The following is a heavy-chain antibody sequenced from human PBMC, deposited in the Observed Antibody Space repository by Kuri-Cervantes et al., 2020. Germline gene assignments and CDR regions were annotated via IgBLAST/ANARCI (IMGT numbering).Heavy chain of an antibody. Sequence: ASVKVSCKASGYTFTSYGISWVRQAPGQGLEWMGWISAYNGDTNYAQKLQGRVTMTTDTSTSTAYMELRSLRSDDTAVYYCARGSRPVVLQFLEWSRGGYDIWGQGTMVTVSS. CDR1: GYTFTSYG. J-gene: IGHJ3*02. CDR2: ISAYNGDT. CDR3: ARGSRPVVLQFLEWSRGGYDI. V-gene: IGHV1-18*01. D-gene: IGHD3-3*01.